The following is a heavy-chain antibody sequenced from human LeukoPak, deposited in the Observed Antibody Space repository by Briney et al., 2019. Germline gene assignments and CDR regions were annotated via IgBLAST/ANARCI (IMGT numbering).Heavy chain of an antibody. Sequence: PSETLSLTCTVSGGSISSYYWSWIRQPPGKGLEWIGEINHSGSTNYNPSLKSRVTISVDTSKNQFSLKLSSVTAADTAVYYCARIVDTAMVSLFDYWGQGTLVTVSS. V-gene: IGHV4-34*01. D-gene: IGHD5-18*01. CDR2: INHSGST. CDR3: ARIVDTAMVSLFDY. CDR1: GGSISSYY. J-gene: IGHJ4*02.